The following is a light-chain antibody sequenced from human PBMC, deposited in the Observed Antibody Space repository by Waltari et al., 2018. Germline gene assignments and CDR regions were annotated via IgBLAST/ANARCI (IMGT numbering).Light chain of an antibody. J-gene: IGLJ2*01. V-gene: IGLV3-19*01. CDR2: GQS. CDR3: HSRDSSSTRF. CDR1: SLRKYY. Sequence: SSELIQDPTVSVALGQTVRITCQGDSLRKYYPSWYQQRPGQAPILVFYGQSSRPSGIPDRFSGSISGNTASLTITGAQAEDEADYYCHSRDSSSTRFFGGGTRLTV.